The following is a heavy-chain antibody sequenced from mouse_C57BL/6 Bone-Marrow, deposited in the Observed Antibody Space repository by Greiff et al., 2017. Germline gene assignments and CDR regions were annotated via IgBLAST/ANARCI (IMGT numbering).Heavy chain of an antibody. Sequence: VQLQQSGPELVKPGASVKISCKASGYAFSSSWMNWVKQRPGKGLEWIGRIYPGDGDTNYNGKFKGKATLTADKSSSTAYMQLSSLTSEDAAVYFCARLRKGYWGKGTTRTVSS. CDR3: ARLRKGY. J-gene: IGHJ2*01. V-gene: IGHV1-82*01. CDR2: IYPGDGDT. CDR1: GYAFSSSW.